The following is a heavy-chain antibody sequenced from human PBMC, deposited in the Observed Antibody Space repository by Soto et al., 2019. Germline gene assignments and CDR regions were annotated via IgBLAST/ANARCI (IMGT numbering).Heavy chain of an antibody. D-gene: IGHD3-22*01. CDR2: IKSKTDGGTT. CDR1: GFTFSNAW. CDR3: TTAQSGSGYYYVDY. Sequence: PGGSLRLSCAASGFTFSNAWMSWVRQAPGKGLEWVGRIKSKTDGGTTDYAAPVKGRFTISRDDSKNTLYLQMNSLKTEDTAVYYCTTAQSGSGYYYVDYWGQGTLVTVSS. J-gene: IGHJ4*02. V-gene: IGHV3-15*01.